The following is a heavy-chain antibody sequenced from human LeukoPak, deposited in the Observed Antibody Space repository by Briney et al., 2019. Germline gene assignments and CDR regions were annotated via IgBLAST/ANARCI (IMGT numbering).Heavy chain of an antibody. V-gene: IGHV5-51*01. Sequence: GESLKISCKGSGYSFTSYWIGWVRQMPGKGLEWMGIIYPGDSDTRYSPSFQGQVTISADKSISTAYLQWSSLKASDTAMYYCARRVEKRYSSSWYWFDPWGQGTLVTVSS. J-gene: IGHJ5*02. CDR3: ARRVEKRYSSSWYWFDP. CDR2: IYPGDSDT. D-gene: IGHD6-13*01. CDR1: GYSFTSYW.